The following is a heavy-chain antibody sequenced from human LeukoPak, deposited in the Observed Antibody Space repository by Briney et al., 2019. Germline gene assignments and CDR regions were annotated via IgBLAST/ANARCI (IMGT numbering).Heavy chain of an antibody. CDR1: GFTLSSYE. CDR2: ISSSSSYI. D-gene: IGHD3-9*01. J-gene: IGHJ3*02. Sequence: PGGSLRLSCTVSGFTLSSYEMTWFRQAPGKGLEWVSSISSSSSYIYYADSVKGRFTISRDNAKNSLYLQMNSLRAEDTAVYYCARESWYYDIAIIWGQGTMVTVSS. V-gene: IGHV3-21*01. CDR3: ARESWYYDIAII.